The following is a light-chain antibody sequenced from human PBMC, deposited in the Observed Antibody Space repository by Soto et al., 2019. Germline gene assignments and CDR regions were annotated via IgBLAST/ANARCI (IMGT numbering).Light chain of an antibody. CDR1: QNIKNY. J-gene: IGKJ5*01. Sequence: DIQMTQSSSYLSACLGGRVTSTCQASQNIKNYLNWYQQKPGSAPXXLIYDASNLEAGVPSRFMGSGSGTDFTFTIRRLKPEDIATDYCQQYENIPTFGQGTRLEIK. CDR2: DAS. V-gene: IGKV1-33*01. CDR3: QQYENIPT.